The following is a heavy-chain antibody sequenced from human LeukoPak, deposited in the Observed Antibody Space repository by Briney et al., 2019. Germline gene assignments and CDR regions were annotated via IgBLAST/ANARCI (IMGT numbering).Heavy chain of an antibody. J-gene: IGHJ2*01. CDR3: VRGVGYFDL. Sequence: SETLSLTCTVSGGSISSYFWTWIRQPAGKGLEWIGRIYSTGSTNYNPSLKSRVTMSVDTSNNQFSLKMTSVTAADTAVYYCVRGVGYFDLWGRGTLVTVSS. CDR1: GGSISSYF. CDR2: IYSTGST. V-gene: IGHV4-4*07.